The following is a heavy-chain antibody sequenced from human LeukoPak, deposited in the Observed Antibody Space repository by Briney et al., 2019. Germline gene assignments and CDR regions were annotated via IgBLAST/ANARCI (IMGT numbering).Heavy chain of an antibody. D-gene: IGHD6-13*01. CDR3: AREGSSSSTGGYYYYYMDV. V-gene: IGHV4-61*02. CDR1: GGSISSGSYY. Sequence: SQTLSLTCTVSGGSISSGSYYWSWIRQPAGKGLEWIGRIYTSGSTNYNPSLKSRVTMSVDTSKNQFSLKLSSVTAADTAVYYCAREGSSSSTGGYYYYYMDVWGKGTTVTISS. CDR2: IYTSGST. J-gene: IGHJ6*03.